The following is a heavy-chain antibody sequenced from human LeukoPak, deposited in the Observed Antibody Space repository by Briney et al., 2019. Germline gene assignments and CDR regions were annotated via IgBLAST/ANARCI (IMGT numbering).Heavy chain of an antibody. CDR1: GYTFNIYG. Sequence: ASVKVSCKASGYTFNIYGIGWVRQAPGQGLEWMGWISAYNGNTNYAQKLQGRVTMTTDTSTSTAYMELRSLRSDDTAVYYCARGGYSYGYMGHFDYWGQGTLVTVSS. CDR3: ARGGYSYGYMGHFDY. D-gene: IGHD5-18*01. CDR2: ISAYNGNT. V-gene: IGHV1-18*01. J-gene: IGHJ4*02.